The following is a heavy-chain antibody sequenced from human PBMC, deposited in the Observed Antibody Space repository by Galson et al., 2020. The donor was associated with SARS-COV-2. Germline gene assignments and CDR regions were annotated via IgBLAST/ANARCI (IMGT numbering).Heavy chain of an antibody. J-gene: IGHJ4*02. Sequence: SETLSLTCTVSGVSINSYYWSWIRQPPPKGLEWIGRIYNRWTTNYNPALKSRVTMSLDTSKNQVSLKLSSVTAADTAVYYCARAAAGTRFEYWGQGTLVTVPS. CDR2: IYNRWTT. D-gene: IGHD6-13*01. CDR3: ARAAAGTRFEY. CDR1: GVSINSYY. V-gene: IGHV4-4*07.